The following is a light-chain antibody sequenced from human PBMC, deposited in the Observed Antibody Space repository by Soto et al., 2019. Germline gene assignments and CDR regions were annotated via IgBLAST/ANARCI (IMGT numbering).Light chain of an antibody. CDR2: DAS. CDR3: QQRSNWPRT. CDR1: QSVSSY. Sequence: EIVLTQSPATLSLSPGDTATLSCRASQSVSSYLAWYQQKPGQAPRLLIYDASNRATGIPARFSGSGSGTDFTLTIGSLEPEDFAVYDCQQRSNWPRTFGQGTKVEIK. V-gene: IGKV3-11*01. J-gene: IGKJ2*01.